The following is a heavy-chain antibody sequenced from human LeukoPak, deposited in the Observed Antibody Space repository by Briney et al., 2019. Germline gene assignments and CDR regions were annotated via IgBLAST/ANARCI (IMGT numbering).Heavy chain of an antibody. V-gene: IGHV1-2*02. CDR1: GYTFTGYY. D-gene: IGHD3-22*01. CDR2: INPNSGGT. Sequence: ASVKVSCKASGYTFTGYYTHWVRQAPGQGLEWMGWINPNSGGTNYAQKFQGRVTMTRDTSISTAYMELSRLRSDDTAVYYCARGRTYYYDSSVPIRREDYYYYMDVWGKGTTVTISS. J-gene: IGHJ6*03. CDR3: ARGRTYYYDSSVPIRREDYYYYMDV.